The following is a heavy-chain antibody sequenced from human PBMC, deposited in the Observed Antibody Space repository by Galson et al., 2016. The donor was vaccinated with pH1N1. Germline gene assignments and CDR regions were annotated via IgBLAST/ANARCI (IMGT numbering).Heavy chain of an antibody. V-gene: IGHV4-38-2*01. Sequence: SETLSLTCAVSGDSITSGSYWGWIRQAPGRGLEWIGSFYDSGSTTYYKSSLKSRVAISVDTSKNQFSLRLSSMTAADTAVYYCAKMARTSGPDSEYYFDFWGQGMLVTVSS. CDR1: GDSITSGSY. CDR2: FYDSGSTT. CDR3: AKMARTSGPDSEYYFDF. J-gene: IGHJ4*02. D-gene: IGHD1-1*01.